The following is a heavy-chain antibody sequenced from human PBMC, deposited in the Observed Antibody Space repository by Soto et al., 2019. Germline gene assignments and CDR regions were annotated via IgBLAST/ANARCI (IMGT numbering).Heavy chain of an antibody. D-gene: IGHD3-10*01. Sequence: PGGSLRLSCAASGFTFDDYAMHWVRQAPGKGLEWVSGISWNSGSIGYADSVKGRFTISRDNAKNSLYLQMNSLRAEDTALYYCAKEGYGSGSYLVYSGQGSLVIVSS. V-gene: IGHV3-9*01. CDR2: ISWNSGSI. CDR3: AKEGYGSGSYLVY. J-gene: IGHJ4*02. CDR1: GFTFDDYA.